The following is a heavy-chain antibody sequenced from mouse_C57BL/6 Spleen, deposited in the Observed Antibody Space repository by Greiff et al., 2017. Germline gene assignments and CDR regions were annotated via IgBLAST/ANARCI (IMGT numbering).Heavy chain of an antibody. D-gene: IGHD1-1*01. Sequence: EVKLEESGPGLVKPSQSLSLTCSVTGYSITSGYYWNWIRQFPGNKLEWMGYISYDGSHNYNPSLKNRISITRDTSKNQFFLKLNSVTTEDTATYYCARKTTVVPFDYWGQGTTLTVSS. CDR1: GYSITSGYY. V-gene: IGHV3-6*01. J-gene: IGHJ2*01. CDR3: ARKTTVVPFDY. CDR2: ISYDGSH.